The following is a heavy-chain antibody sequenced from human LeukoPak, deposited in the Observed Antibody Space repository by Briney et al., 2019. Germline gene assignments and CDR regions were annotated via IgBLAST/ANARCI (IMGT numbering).Heavy chain of an antibody. Sequence: SGGSLRLSCAASGFTFDDYTMHWVRQAPGEGLEWVSLISWDGGSTYYADSVKGRFTISRDNSKNSLYLQMNSLRTEDTALYYCAKDIGVGATTVVFDYWGQGTLVTVSS. D-gene: IGHD1-26*01. CDR1: GFTFDDYT. V-gene: IGHV3-43*01. J-gene: IGHJ4*02. CDR2: ISWDGGST. CDR3: AKDIGVGATTVVFDY.